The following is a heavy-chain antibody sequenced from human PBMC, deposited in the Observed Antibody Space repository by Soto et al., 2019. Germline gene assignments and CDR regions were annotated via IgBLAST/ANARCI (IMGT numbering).Heavy chain of an antibody. V-gene: IGHV4-31*03. CDR1: GDSISSGAYY. CDR3: ARDYYHSPLRMDV. CDR2: ISYIGST. Sequence: QVQLQESGPGLMKPSQTLSLTCSVSGDSISSGAYYWSGIRQHPGKGLEWMGYISYIGSTYYNPSLKSRTTISVDTSKNQFLLRLRSVTAADTAVYYCARDYYHSPLRMDVWGQGTTVTVSS. D-gene: IGHD3-22*01. J-gene: IGHJ6*02.